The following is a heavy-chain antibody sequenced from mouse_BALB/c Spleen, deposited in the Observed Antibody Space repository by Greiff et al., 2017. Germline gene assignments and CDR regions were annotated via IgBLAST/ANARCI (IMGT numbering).Heavy chain of an antibody. D-gene: IGHD2-3*01. Sequence: QVQLKESGAELARPGASVKTSCKASGYTFTSYTMHWVKQRPGQGLEWIGYINPSSGYTNYNQKFKDKATLTADKSSSTAYMQLSSLTSEDSAVYYCVPYDGYYVDYWGQGTTLTVSS. CDR3: VPYDGYYVDY. J-gene: IGHJ2*01. CDR2: INPSSGYT. CDR1: GYTFTSYT. V-gene: IGHV1-4*01.